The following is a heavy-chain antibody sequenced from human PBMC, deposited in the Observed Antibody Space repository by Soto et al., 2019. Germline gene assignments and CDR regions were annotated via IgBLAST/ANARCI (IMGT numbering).Heavy chain of an antibody. CDR2: IYATGTT. V-gene: IGHV4-4*07. D-gene: IGHD1-1*01. CDR1: GASISGFY. Sequence: SETLSLTCTVSGASISGFYWSWIRKSAGKGLEWIGRIYATGTTDYNPSIKSRVMMSVDTSKKQFSLKLRSVTAADTAVYYCVRDGTKTLRDWFDPWGQGISVTVSS. J-gene: IGHJ5*02. CDR3: VRDGTKTLRDWFDP.